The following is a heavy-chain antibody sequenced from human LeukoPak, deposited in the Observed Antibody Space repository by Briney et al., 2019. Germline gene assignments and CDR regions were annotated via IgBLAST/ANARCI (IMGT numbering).Heavy chain of an antibody. D-gene: IGHD2-15*01. CDR3: ARHLSGYCSGGSCYSGWFDP. J-gene: IGHJ5*02. V-gene: IGHV4-59*01. CDR2: VDHTGST. CDR1: DDSITMYY. Sequence: SETLSLTCTVSDDSITMYYWTWIRQPPGKGLEWIGYVDHTGSTKFNPSLNGRVSISRDTSNNFFSLRLRSVTAADTAVYFCARHLSGYCSGGSCYSGWFDPWGQGTLVTVSS.